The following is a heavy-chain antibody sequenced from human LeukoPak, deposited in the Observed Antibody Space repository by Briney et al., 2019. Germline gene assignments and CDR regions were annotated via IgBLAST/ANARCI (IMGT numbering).Heavy chain of an antibody. Sequence: ASLSLTWPVAGGSISSYYWSWVRQPPGNGLEWIRYIYFSGSTTYTPSLKSRVTISVDTSKNQFYLKLSSVTAADTAVYYRARGPGGGFRELLLNYWGQGTLVTVSS. CDR1: GGSISSYY. J-gene: IGHJ4*02. D-gene: IGHD3-10*01. V-gene: IGHV4-59*01. CDR3: ARGPGGGFRELLLNY. CDR2: IYFSGST.